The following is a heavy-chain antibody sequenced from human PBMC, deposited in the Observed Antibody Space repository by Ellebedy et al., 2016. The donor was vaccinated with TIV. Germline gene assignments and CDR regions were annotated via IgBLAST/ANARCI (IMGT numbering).Heavy chain of an antibody. D-gene: IGHD3-22*01. CDR2: ISGSGDSI. J-gene: IGHJ4*02. CDR3: AKRPLTMIVLAEYFFDY. Sequence: GESLKISCAASGFPLRNYAMSWVRQAPGKGLEWVSTISGSGDSIYYADSVKGRFTISRGNSKNTLFLQMDSLRAEDTAVYYCAKRPLTMIVLAEYFFDYWGQGTLVTVSS. CDR1: GFPLRNYA. V-gene: IGHV3-23*01.